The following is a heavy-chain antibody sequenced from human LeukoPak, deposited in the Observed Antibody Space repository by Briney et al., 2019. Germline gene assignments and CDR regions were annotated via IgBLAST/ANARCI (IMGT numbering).Heavy chain of an antibody. V-gene: IGHV3-23*01. CDR2: ISGSGGST. Sequence: GGSLRLSCAASGFTFSSYAMSWVRQAPGKGLEWVSAISGSGGSTYYADSVKGRFTISRDNSKNTLYLQMNSLRAEDTAVYYCAKVANTMVRGVILGYYYMDVWGKGTTVTVSS. CDR1: GFTFSSYA. CDR3: AKVANTMVRGVILGYYYMDV. J-gene: IGHJ6*03. D-gene: IGHD3-10*01.